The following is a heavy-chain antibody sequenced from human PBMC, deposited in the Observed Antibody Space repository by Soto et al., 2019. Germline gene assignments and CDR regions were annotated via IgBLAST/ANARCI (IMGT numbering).Heavy chain of an antibody. CDR1: GFTFSSYA. D-gene: IGHD3-10*01. CDR3: SSGDILLWFGELFLAY. V-gene: IGHV3-23*01. Sequence: SLRLSCAASGFTFSSYAMSWVRQAPGKGLEWVSAISGSGGSTYYADSVKGRFTISRDNSKNTLYLQMNSLRAEDTAVYYCSSGDILLWFGELFLAYWGQGTLVTVSS. CDR2: ISGSGGST. J-gene: IGHJ4*02.